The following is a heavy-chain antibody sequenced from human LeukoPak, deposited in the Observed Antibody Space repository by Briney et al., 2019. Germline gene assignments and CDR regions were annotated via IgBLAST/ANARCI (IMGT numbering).Heavy chain of an antibody. D-gene: IGHD2-2*01. CDR2: ISYDGSNK. V-gene: IGHV3-30-3*01. CDR3: ARERGSCSSTSCRPYGMDV. J-gene: IGHJ6*02. Sequence: GGSLRLSCAASGFTFSSYAMHWVRQAPGKGLEWVAVISYDGSNKYYAGSVKGRFTISRDNSKNTLYLQMNSLRAEDTAVYYCARERGSCSSTSCRPYGMDVWGQGTTVTVSS. CDR1: GFTFSSYA.